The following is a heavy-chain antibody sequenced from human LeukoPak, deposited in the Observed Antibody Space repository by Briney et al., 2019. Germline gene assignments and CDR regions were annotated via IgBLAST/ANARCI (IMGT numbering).Heavy chain of an antibody. CDR2: ISYDGSNK. J-gene: IGHJ6*03. V-gene: IGHV3-30*18. D-gene: IGHD6-13*01. Sequence: GGSLRLSCAASGFTFSNYGMHWVRQAPGKGLEWVAVISYDGSNKYYADSVKGRFTISRDNSKNTLYLQMNSLRAEDTAVYYCAKGMSSSWYNYYYYYMDVWGKGTTVTVSS. CDR1: GFTFSNYG. CDR3: AKGMSSSWYNYYYYYMDV.